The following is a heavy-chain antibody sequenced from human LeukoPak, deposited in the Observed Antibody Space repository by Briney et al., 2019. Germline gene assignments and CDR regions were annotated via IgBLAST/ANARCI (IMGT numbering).Heavy chain of an antibody. D-gene: IGHD3-22*01. CDR3: ARGETYYYDSSGYFPYYYYYGMDV. J-gene: IGHJ6*02. CDR2: IYTSGST. CDR1: GGSISSYY. Sequence: PSETLSLTCTVSGGSISSYYWSWIRQPAGKGLEWIGRIYTSGSTNYNPSLKSRVTMSVDTSKNQFSLKLSSVTAADTAVYYCARGETYYYDSSGYFPYYYYYGMDVWGQGTTVTVSS. V-gene: IGHV4-4*07.